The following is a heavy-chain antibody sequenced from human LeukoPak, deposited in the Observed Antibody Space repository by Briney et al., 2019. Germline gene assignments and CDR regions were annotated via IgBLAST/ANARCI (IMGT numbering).Heavy chain of an antibody. D-gene: IGHD3-10*01. V-gene: IGHV3-23*01. J-gene: IGHJ4*02. CDR2: ISGSGGST. CDR1: GFTFSSYA. Sequence: GGSLRLSCAASGFTFSSYAMSWVRQAPGKGLEWVSAISGSGGSTYYADSVKGRFTISRDNSKNTLYLQMNSLRAEDTAVYYCAKDPLSYYGSGPLAYFDYWGQGTLVTVSS. CDR3: AKDPLSYYGSGPLAYFDY.